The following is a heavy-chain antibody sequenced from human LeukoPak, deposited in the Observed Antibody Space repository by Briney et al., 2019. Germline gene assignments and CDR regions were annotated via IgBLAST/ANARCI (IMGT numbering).Heavy chain of an antibody. CDR2: IYYSGST. Sequence: PSETLSLTCTVSGGSISSYYWSWIRQPPGRGLQWTGDIYYSGSTNYNPSLKSRVTISVDTSKNQFSLRLTSVTAADTAVYYCAREGMAVSFARFPIFNYWGQGTLVTVSS. D-gene: IGHD6-19*01. CDR1: GGSISSYY. V-gene: IGHV4-59*01. CDR3: AREGMAVSFARFPIFNY. J-gene: IGHJ4*02.